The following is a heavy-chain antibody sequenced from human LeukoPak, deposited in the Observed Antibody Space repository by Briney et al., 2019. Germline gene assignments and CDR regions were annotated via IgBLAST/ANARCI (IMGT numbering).Heavy chain of an antibody. D-gene: IGHD1-26*01. CDR2: ISGSGGST. J-gene: IGHJ4*02. Sequence: PGGSLRLSCAASGFTFNSYAMSWVRQAPGKGLEWVSGISGSGGSTYYADSVKGRFTISRDNSKNTLYLQMNSLRVEDTAVYYCAKDRVVAGSYYFDYWGQGTLATVSS. CDR3: AKDRVVAGSYYFDY. V-gene: IGHV3-23*01. CDR1: GFTFNSYA.